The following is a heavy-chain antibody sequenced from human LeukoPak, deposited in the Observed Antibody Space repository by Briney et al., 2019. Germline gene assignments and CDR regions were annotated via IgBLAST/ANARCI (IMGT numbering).Heavy chain of an antibody. CDR3: ARGGLQDRYYYYGMDV. J-gene: IGHJ6*02. D-gene: IGHD4-11*01. CDR2: IYYSGST. V-gene: IGHV4-59*01. Sequence: PSETLSLTCTVSGGSISSYYWSWIRQPPGKGLEWIGYIYYSGSTNYNPSLKSRVTISVDTSKNQFSLKLGSVTAADTAVYYCARGGLQDRYYYYGMDVWGQGTTVTVSS. CDR1: GGSISSYY.